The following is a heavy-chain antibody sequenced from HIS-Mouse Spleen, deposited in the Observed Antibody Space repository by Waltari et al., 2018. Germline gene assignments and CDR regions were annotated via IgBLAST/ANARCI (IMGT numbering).Heavy chain of an antibody. D-gene: IGHD3-10*01. V-gene: IGHV4-34*01. CDR3: ARGMRFGELRGVYYYGMDV. J-gene: IGHJ6*02. Sequence: QVQLQQWGAGLLKPSETLSLTCAVYGGSFGGDYRSWSRQPPGKGLEWIGEINHSGSTNYNPSLKSRVTISVDTSKNQFSLKLSSVTAADTAVYYCARGMRFGELRGVYYYGMDVWGQGTTVTVSS. CDR2: INHSGST. CDR1: GGSFGGDY.